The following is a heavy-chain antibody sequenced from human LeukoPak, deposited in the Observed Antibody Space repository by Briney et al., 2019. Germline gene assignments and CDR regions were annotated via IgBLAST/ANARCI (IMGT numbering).Heavy chain of an antibody. D-gene: IGHD5-24*01. Sequence: WGSLRLSCAASGFTFSSYTMNWVRQVPGKGLEWVSAISGSGGSTYYADSVKGRFTISRDNSKNTLYLQMNSLRAEDTAVYYCAERFSMATITRWFDPWGQGTLVTVSS. V-gene: IGHV3-23*01. CDR1: GFTFSSYT. J-gene: IGHJ5*02. CDR3: AERFSMATITRWFDP. CDR2: ISGSGGST.